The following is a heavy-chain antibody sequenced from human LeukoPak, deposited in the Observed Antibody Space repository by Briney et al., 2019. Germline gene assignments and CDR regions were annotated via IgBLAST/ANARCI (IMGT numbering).Heavy chain of an antibody. Sequence: SETLSLTCAIYGGSFSDYYWSWLRQPPGKGLEWIGDITLDGSANDNPSLKSRLTISLDTSKNQFSLKLNSVTAADTAVYYGGRAFGHRRITGRWGGALDPWSQGTVVTVSS. J-gene: IGHJ5*02. CDR1: GGSFSDYY. V-gene: IGHV4-34*01. D-gene: IGHD1-20*01. CDR3: GRAFGHRRITGRWGGALDP. CDR2: ITLDGSA.